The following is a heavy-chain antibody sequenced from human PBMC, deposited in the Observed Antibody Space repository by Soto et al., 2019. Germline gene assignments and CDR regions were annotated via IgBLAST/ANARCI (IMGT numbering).Heavy chain of an antibody. CDR3: ARLTRGMVRGVIGTTGPFYGFDY. D-gene: IGHD3-10*01. Sequence: PGESLKISCKGSGYSFTSYWIGWVRQMHGKGLDWMGIIYPGDSDTRYSPSFQGQVTISADKSISTAYLQWSSLKASDTAMYYCARLTRGMVRGVIGTTGPFYGFDYWGQGTLVTVSS. CDR1: GYSFTSYW. CDR2: IYPGDSDT. J-gene: IGHJ4*02. V-gene: IGHV5-51*01.